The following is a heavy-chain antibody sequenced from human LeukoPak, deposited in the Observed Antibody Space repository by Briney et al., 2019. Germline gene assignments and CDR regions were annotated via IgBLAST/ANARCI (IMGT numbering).Heavy chain of an antibody. CDR3: ASRTGSYYPFDS. CDR2: MYPGGSDI. D-gene: IGHD1-26*01. J-gene: IGHJ4*02. CDR1: GYSFSNYY. Sequence: KTGESLQISCKGSGYSFSNYYIDWVRQLPGKGLEWLGVMYPGGSDIRYSPSFQGQVTISADKSIDTAYLQWSTLKASDSAMYYCASRTGSYYPFDSWGQGTLVTVSS. V-gene: IGHV5-51*01.